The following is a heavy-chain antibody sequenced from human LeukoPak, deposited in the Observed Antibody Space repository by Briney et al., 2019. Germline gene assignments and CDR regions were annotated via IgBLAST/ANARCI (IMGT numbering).Heavy chain of an antibody. CDR3: ARSRPWIRHFDY. CDR2: IYTSGST. J-gene: IGHJ4*02. V-gene: IGHV4-61*02. CDR1: GGSISSGSYY. Sequence: SQTLSLTCTVSGGSISSGSYYWSWIRQPAGKGLEWIGRIYTSGSTNYNPSLKSRVTISVDTSKNQFSLKLSSVTAADTAVYYFARSRPWIRHFDYWGQGTPVTVSS. D-gene: IGHD2-2*03.